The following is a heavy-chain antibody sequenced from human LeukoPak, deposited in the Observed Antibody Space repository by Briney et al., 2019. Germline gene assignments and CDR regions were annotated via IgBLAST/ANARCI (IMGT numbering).Heavy chain of an antibody. D-gene: IGHD3-22*01. CDR1: GFTFSSYA. Sequence: GGSLRLSCAASGFTFSSYAMSWVRQAPGEGLEWVSAISGSGGSTYYADSVKGRFTISRDNSKNTLYLRMNSLRAEDTAVYYCTSNYYDSSGYPIAYYFDYWGQGTLVTVSS. V-gene: IGHV3-23*01. CDR2: ISGSGGST. CDR3: TSNYYDSSGYPIAYYFDY. J-gene: IGHJ4*02.